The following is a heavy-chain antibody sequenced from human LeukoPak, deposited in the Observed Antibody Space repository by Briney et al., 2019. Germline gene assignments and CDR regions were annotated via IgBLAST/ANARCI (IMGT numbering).Heavy chain of an antibody. CDR3: ARVIPQTTVVTLRGGEGGYYFDY. Sequence: SETLSLTCTVSGGSISSSSYYWGWIRQPPGKGLEWIGSIYYSGSTYYNLYLKSRVTISVDTSKNQFSLKLSSVTAADTAVYYCARVIPQTTVVTLRGGEGGYYFDYWGQGTLVTVSS. CDR2: IYYSGST. D-gene: IGHD4-23*01. J-gene: IGHJ4*02. V-gene: IGHV4-39*07. CDR1: GGSISSSSYY.